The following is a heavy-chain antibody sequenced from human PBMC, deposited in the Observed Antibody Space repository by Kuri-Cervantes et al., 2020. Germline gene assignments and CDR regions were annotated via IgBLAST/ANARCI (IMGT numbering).Heavy chain of an antibody. CDR3: ASHSGYCSGGSCYSTFSYYYYMDV. V-gene: IGHV1-8*01. CDR2: MNPNSGNT. D-gene: IGHD2-15*01. CDR1: GYTFTSYD. Sequence: ASVKVSCKASGYTFTSYDINWVRQATGQGLEWMGWMNPNSGNTGYAQKFQGRVTMTRNTSISTAYMELSSLRSEDTAVYYCASHSGYCSGGSCYSTFSYYYYMDVWGKGTTVTVSS. J-gene: IGHJ6*03.